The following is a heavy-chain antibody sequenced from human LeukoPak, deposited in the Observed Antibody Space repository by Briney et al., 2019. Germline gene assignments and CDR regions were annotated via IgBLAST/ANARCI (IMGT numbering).Heavy chain of an antibody. Sequence: PSETLSLTCTVSGGSISSSSYYWGWIRQPPGKGLEWIGSIYYSGSTYYNPSLKSRVTISVDTSKNQFSLKLSSVTAADTAVYYCARERLNSPSAYYGSGPRGGPPNYGMDVWGQGTTVTVSS. J-gene: IGHJ6*02. CDR1: GGSISSSSYY. CDR2: IYYSGST. V-gene: IGHV4-39*07. CDR3: ARERLNSPSAYYGSGPRGGPPNYGMDV. D-gene: IGHD3-10*01.